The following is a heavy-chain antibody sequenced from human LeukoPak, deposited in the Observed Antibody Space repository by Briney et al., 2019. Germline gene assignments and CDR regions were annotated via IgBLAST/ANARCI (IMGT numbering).Heavy chain of an antibody. V-gene: IGHV4-38-2*02. D-gene: IGHD2-2*02. J-gene: IGHJ4*02. CDR2: INHSGST. CDR3: ARAVYCTSGGCYKTDYFDS. CDR1: GYSISSGYY. Sequence: PSETLSLTCTVSGYSISSGYYWGWVRQPPGKGLGWIGSINHSGSTFYNPSLTSRVTMSVDTSNNNFSLQLRSVTAADTAVYYCARAVYCTSGGCYKTDYFDSWGQGTLATVSS.